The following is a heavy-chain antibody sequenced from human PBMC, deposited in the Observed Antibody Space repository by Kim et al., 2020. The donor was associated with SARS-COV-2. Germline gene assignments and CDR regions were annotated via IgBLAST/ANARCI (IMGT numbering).Heavy chain of an antibody. CDR3: ARHNDYGDTNWLDP. Sequence: PSFQGHVTISADKSISTAYLQWSSLKASDTAMYYCARHNDYGDTNWLDPWGQGTLVTVSS. D-gene: IGHD4-17*01. J-gene: IGHJ5*02. V-gene: IGHV5-10-1*01.